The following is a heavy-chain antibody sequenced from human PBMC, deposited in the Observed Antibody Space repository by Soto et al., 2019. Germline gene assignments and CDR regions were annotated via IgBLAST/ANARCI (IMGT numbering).Heavy chain of an antibody. CDR2: IIPIFGTA. V-gene: IGHV1-69*13. Sequence: SAKVACKACGGTFSSYAISWVRQAPGQGLEWMGGIIPIFGTANYAQKFQGRVTITADEYTSTAYMELSSLRSEDTAVYYCARDRSGVRNWFDPWGQGTLVPVSS. D-gene: IGHD2-8*01. CDR3: ARDRSGVRNWFDP. J-gene: IGHJ5*02. CDR1: GGTFSSYA.